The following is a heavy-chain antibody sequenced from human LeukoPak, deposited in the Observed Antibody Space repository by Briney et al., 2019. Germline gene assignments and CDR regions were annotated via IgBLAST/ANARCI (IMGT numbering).Heavy chain of an antibody. CDR2: IRSKANNYAT. CDR1: GFTFSSYG. V-gene: IGHV3-73*01. Sequence: PGGSLRLSCAASGFTFSSYGMHWVRQASGKGLEWVGRIRSKANNYATAYAASVKGRFTISRDDSKNTAYLQMNSLKTEDTAVYYCTRHGIAAAGWILDPWGQGTLVTVSS. J-gene: IGHJ5*02. D-gene: IGHD6-13*01. CDR3: TRHGIAAAGWILDP.